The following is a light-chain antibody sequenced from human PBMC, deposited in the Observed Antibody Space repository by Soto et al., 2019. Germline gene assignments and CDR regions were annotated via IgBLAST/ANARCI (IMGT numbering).Light chain of an antibody. Sequence: QSALTQPPSASGSPGQSVTISCTGTSSDVGAYNYVSWYQQHAGKAPKLVIYEVTKRPSGVPDRFSGSKSANTASLTVSGLQAEDQADYYCSSFASSNTWVFGRGTQLPV. J-gene: IGLJ3*02. CDR3: SSFASSNTWV. CDR2: EVT. CDR1: SSDVGAYNY. V-gene: IGLV2-8*01.